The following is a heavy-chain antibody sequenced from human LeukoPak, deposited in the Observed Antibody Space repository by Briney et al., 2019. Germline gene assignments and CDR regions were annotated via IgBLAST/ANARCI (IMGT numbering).Heavy chain of an antibody. D-gene: IGHD5-18*01. J-gene: IGHJ4*02. CDR3: ARDGKGYSYGVYFFDY. V-gene: IGHV4-38-2*02. CDR2: IYHSGST. CDR1: GYSISSGYY. Sequence: SETLSLTCTVSGYSISSGYYRGWIRQPPGKGLEWIGSIYHSGSTYYNPSLKSRVTISVDTSKNQFSLKLSSVTAADTAVYYCARDGKGYSYGVYFFDYWGQGTLVTVSS.